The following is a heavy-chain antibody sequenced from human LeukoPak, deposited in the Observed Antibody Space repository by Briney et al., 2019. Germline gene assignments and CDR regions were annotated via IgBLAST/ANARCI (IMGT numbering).Heavy chain of an antibody. Sequence: SVKVSCKASGGTFSSYAISWVRQAPGQGLEWMGGIIPIFGTANYAQKFQGRVTITADESTSAAYMELSSLRSEDTAVYYCATRRDSGSYYGYDYWGQGTLVTVSS. CDR1: GGTFSSYA. CDR2: IIPIFGTA. J-gene: IGHJ4*02. V-gene: IGHV1-69*13. D-gene: IGHD1-26*01. CDR3: ATRRDSGSYYGYDY.